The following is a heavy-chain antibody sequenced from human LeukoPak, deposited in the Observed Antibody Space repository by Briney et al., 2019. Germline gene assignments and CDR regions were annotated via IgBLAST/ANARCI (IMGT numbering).Heavy chain of an antibody. CDR3: AKDSDYYHSSGYYYGYFQH. D-gene: IGHD3-22*01. J-gene: IGHJ1*01. CDR2: ISSSSSTI. V-gene: IGHV3-48*02. Sequence: GVSLRLSCAVSGFTFSTYSMNWVRQAPGKGVEWVSYISSSSSTIYYADSVKGRFTISRDNAKNSLYLQMNSLRDEDTAVYYCAKDSDYYHSSGYYYGYFQHWGQGTLVTVSP. CDR1: GFTFSTYS.